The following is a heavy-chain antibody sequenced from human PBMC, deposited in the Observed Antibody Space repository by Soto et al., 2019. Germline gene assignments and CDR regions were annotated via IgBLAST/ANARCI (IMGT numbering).Heavy chain of an antibody. D-gene: IGHD1-26*01. CDR3: AKDRRYSGSYLSLADY. CDR1: GFTFSSYG. V-gene: IGHV3-30*18. CDR2: ISYDGSNK. J-gene: IGHJ4*02. Sequence: GGSLRLSCAASGFTFSSYGMHWVRQAPGKGLEWVAVISYDGSNKYYADSVKGRFTISRDNSKNTLYLQMNSLRAEDTAVYYCAKDRRYSGSYLSLADYWGQGTLVTVSS.